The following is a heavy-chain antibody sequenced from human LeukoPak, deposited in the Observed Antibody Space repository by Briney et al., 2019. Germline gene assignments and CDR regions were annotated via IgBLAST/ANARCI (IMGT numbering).Heavy chain of an antibody. J-gene: IGHJ4*02. V-gene: IGHV4-34*01. D-gene: IGHD2-8*01. Sequence: SETLSLTCAVYGGSFSGYYWSWIRQPPGKGLEWIGEINHSGSTNYNPSLKSRVTISVDTSKNQFSLKLSSVTAADTAVYYCARAGIVLMVYAVAAYSYFDYWGQGTLVTVSS. CDR3: ARAGIVLMVYAVAAYSYFDY. CDR1: GGSFSGYY. CDR2: INHSGST.